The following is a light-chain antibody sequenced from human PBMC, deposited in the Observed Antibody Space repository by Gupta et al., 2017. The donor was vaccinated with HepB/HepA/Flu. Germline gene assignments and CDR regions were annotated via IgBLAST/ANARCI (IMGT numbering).Light chain of an antibody. CDR3: CSYVDSHPPQAV. CDR1: SSDVGGYNY. Sequence: QSALTQPRSVSGSPGQSVTIPCTGTSSDVGGYNYVSWYHQHPAQAPQLRSEDVSKRPSGVPARFSGSTSYNTASLIIYGLQAEDEADYYCCSYVDSHPPQAVFGGGAKLTVL. CDR2: DVS. J-gene: IGLJ2*01. V-gene: IGLV2-11*01.